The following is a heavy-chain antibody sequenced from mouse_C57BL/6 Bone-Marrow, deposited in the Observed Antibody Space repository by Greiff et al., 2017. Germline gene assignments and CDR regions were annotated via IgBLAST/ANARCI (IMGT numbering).Heavy chain of an antibody. V-gene: IGHV1-55*01. J-gene: IGHJ2*01. CDR2: IYPGSGST. D-gene: IGHD1-1*01. CDR3: ARIHYYGSSYIDY. CDR1: GYTFTSYL. Sequence: VQLQQPGAELVKPGASVKMSCKASGYTFTSYLITWVKQRPGQGLEWIGDIYPGSGSTNYNEKFKSKATLTVDTSSSTAYMQLSSLTSEDSAVYYCARIHYYGSSYIDYWGQGTTLTVSS.